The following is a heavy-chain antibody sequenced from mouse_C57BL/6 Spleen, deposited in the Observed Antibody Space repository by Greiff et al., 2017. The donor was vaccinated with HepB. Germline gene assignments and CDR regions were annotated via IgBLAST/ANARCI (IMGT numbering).Heavy chain of an antibody. CDR3: ARGITTSYFDY. Sequence: QVQLQQPGAELVRPGTSVKLSCKASGYTFTSYWMHWVKQRPGQGLEWIGVIDPSDSYTNYNQKFKGKATLTVDTSSSTAYMQLSSLTSEDSAVYYCARGITTSYFDYWGQGTTLTVAS. V-gene: IGHV1-59*01. J-gene: IGHJ2*01. CDR1: GYTFTSYW. CDR2: IDPSDSYT. D-gene: IGHD2-4*01.